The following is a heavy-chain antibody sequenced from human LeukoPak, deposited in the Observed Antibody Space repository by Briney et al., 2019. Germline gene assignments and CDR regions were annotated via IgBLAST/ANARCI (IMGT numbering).Heavy chain of an antibody. CDR2: ISYDGTNN. CDR3: ARHYGSGSYYNNDWYFDL. D-gene: IGHD3-10*01. J-gene: IGHJ2*01. V-gene: IGHV3-30-3*01. Sequence: GGSLRLSCAASGFTFSTYAMHWVRQAPGKGLEWVATISYDGTNNYYADSVKGRFTISRDNSKNTLYLQMNSLRAEDTAVYYCARHYGSGSYYNNDWYFDLWGRGTLVTVSS. CDR1: GFTFSTYA.